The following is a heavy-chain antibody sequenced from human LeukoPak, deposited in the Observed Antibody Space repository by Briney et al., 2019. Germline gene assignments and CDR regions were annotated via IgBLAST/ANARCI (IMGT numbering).Heavy chain of an antibody. Sequence: GASVKVSCKASGGTFSSYAISWVRQAPGQGLEWMGGIIPIFGTANYAQKFQGRVTITADESTSTAYMELSSLRSEDTAVYYCARASRTYYDFWSGSEVTYYFDYWGQGTLVTVSS. D-gene: IGHD3-3*01. J-gene: IGHJ4*02. CDR1: GGTFSSYA. V-gene: IGHV1-69*13. CDR2: IIPIFGTA. CDR3: ARASRTYYDFWSGSEVTYYFDY.